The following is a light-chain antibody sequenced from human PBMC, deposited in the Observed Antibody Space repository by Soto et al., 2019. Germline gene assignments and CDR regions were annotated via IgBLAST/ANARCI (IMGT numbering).Light chain of an antibody. CDR3: QQYHNYPRT. Sequence: DIQMTQSPSTLSASVGERLTMTCRASESIRTWLSWYQHKPGKAPKFLIYDASSLESGVPSRFSGSGSGTEFTLTISNLQPDDFATYFCQQYHNYPRTFGQGTKVDIK. CDR2: DAS. V-gene: IGKV1-5*01. J-gene: IGKJ1*01. CDR1: ESIRTW.